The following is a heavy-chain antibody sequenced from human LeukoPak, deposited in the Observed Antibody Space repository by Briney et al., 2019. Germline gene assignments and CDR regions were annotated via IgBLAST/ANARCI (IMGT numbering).Heavy chain of an antibody. Sequence: SETLSLTCTVSGSSISSYYWSWIRQPPGKGLEWIGYIFYSGSSNYYASLKSRATISVDTSKNQFSLKLSSVTAADTAVYYCARDYYGYFAYWGQGTLVTVSS. CDR1: GSSISSYY. CDR2: IFYSGSS. J-gene: IGHJ4*02. CDR3: ARDYYGYFAY. D-gene: IGHD3-10*01. V-gene: IGHV4-59*01.